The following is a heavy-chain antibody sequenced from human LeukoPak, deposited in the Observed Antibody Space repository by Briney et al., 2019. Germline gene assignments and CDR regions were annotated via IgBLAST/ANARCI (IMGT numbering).Heavy chain of an antibody. CDR3: ARAEGSGKGDAFDI. Sequence: SETLSLTCTVSGGSISSGGYYWSWIRQHPGKGLEWIGYIYYSGSTYYNPSLKSRVTISVDTSKNQFSLKLSSVTAADTAVYYCARAEGSGKGDAFDIWGQGTMVTVSS. V-gene: IGHV4-31*03. CDR2: IYYSGST. CDR1: GGSISSGGYY. D-gene: IGHD3-10*01. J-gene: IGHJ3*02.